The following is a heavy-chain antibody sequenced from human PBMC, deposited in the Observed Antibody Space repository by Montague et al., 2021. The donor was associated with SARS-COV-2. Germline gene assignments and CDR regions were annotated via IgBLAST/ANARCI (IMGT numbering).Heavy chain of an antibody. CDR3: ARDRDAPLTGYSNDAFDI. V-gene: IGHV4-61*02. Sequence: TLSLTCTVSGGSVSNGLYYWSWIRQPDGKGLEWIGRIYTSGTTTYNPSLESRVTISVDTSKNQFSLKLSSVTAADTAISYCARDRDAPLTGYSNDAFDIWGQGTMVTVSS. D-gene: IGHD3-9*01. J-gene: IGHJ3*02. CDR1: GGSVSNGLYY. CDR2: IYTSGTT.